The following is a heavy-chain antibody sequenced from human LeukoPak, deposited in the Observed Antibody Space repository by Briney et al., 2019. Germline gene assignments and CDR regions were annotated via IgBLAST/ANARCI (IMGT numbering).Heavy chain of an antibody. CDR1: GASISSYY. J-gene: IGHJ6*03. Sequence: SETLSLTCTVSGASISSYYWSWIRQPPGKGLEWIGDIYYSGSTNYNPSLKSRVTISVDTSKNQFSLKLSSVAAADTAVYYCARDPPQKGAHYLDVWGKGTTVPIPS. V-gene: IGHV4-59*12. CDR2: IYYSGST. CDR3: ARDPPQKGAHYLDV. D-gene: IGHD1-26*01.